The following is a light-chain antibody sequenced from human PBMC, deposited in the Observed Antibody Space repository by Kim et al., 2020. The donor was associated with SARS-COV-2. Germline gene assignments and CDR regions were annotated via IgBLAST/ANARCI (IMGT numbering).Light chain of an antibody. CDR2: GDH. J-gene: IGLJ7*01. CDR1: SNIGAGSA. CDR3: LSYDTSLRGAV. V-gene: IGLV1-40*01. Sequence: SNIGAGSAGHCSRHLPGAAPKPLIYGDHNRPSGVPDRFSGSRSTTSASLAITGLQAEDEADYYCLSYDTSLRGAVFGGGTQLTVL.